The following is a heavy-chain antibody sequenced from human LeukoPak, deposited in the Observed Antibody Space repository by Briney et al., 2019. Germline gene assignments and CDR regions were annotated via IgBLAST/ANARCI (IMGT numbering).Heavy chain of an antibody. J-gene: IGHJ4*02. D-gene: IGHD1-26*01. CDR1: GYTFTGYY. Sequence: ASVKVSCKASGYTFTGYYIYWVRQAPGQGLEWMGWINSDSGGTNYAQKFQGRVTMTRDTSIRTASMELSRLRSDDTAMYYCATVTVGTTNDYWGQGTLVTVSS. V-gene: IGHV1-2*02. CDR3: ATVTVGTTNDY. CDR2: INSDSGGT.